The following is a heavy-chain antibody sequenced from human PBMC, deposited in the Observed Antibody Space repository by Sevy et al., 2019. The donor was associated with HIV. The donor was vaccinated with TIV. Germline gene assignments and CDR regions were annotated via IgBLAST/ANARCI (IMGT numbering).Heavy chain of an antibody. V-gene: IGHV4-34*01. D-gene: IGHD3-3*01. J-gene: IGHJ4*02. CDR3: ARGQWELYY. CDR1: GGSFSGFY. Sequence: SETMSLTCAVSGGSFSGFYWTWIRQPPGKGLEWIGEINHIGSTTYNPSLKSRVTISVDTSKNQFSLKLSSVTAADTAVYYCARGQWELYYGGQGIQVTASS. CDR2: INHIGST.